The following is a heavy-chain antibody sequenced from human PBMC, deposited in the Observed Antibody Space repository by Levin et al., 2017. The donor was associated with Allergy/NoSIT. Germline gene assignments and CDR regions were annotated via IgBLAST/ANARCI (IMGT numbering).Heavy chain of an antibody. CDR1: GFTFSSYG. V-gene: IGHV3-33*01. D-gene: IGHD3-10*01. CDR2: IWYDGSNK. J-gene: IGHJ4*02. CDR3: ARDHGSGSPYYFDY. Sequence: GESLKISCAASGFTFSSYGMHWVRQAPGKGLEWVAVIWYDGSNKYYADSVKGRFTISRDNSKNTLYLQMNSLRAEDTAVYYCARDHGSGSPYYFDYWGQGTLVTVSS.